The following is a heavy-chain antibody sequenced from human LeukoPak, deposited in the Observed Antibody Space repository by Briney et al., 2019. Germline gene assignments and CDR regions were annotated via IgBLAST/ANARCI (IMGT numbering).Heavy chain of an antibody. CDR2: IRGSGGST. J-gene: IGHJ4*02. CDR1: GFTFSRYG. D-gene: IGHD2-21*02. CDR3: AKDHANTPVVTN. V-gene: IGHV3-23*01. Sequence: GGSLRLSCEASGFTFSRYGMSWVRQAPGKGLEWVSAIRGSGGSTYYADSVKGRFTISRDNSKNTVDLQMNNLRVDDTAIYYCAKDHANTPVVTNWGQGILVSVSS.